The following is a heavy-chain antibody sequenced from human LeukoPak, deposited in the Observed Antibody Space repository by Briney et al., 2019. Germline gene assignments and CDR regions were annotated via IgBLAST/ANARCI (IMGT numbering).Heavy chain of an antibody. CDR3: ARGDNYDSSQTFDY. CDR2: INHSGST. D-gene: IGHD3-22*01. Sequence: SETLSLTCAVYGVSFSGYYWSWIRQPPGKGLEWIGEINHSGSTNYNPSLKSRVTISVDTSKNQFSLKLSSVTAADTAVYYCARGDNYDSSQTFDYWGQGTLVTVSS. CDR1: GVSFSGYY. J-gene: IGHJ4*02. V-gene: IGHV4-34*01.